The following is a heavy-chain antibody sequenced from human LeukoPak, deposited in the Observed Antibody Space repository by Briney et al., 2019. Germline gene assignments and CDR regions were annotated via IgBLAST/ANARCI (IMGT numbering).Heavy chain of an antibody. CDR1: GGFINGYY. Sequence: SETLSLTCTVSGGFINGYYWSWIRQPPGKGLEWIGYIDSSGSTNYNPSLKSRVTISIDTSKNQFSLKLSSVTAADTAVYYCATGRYYDNVWGSYRPSFDFWGQGTLATVSS. D-gene: IGHD3-16*02. CDR2: IDSSGST. J-gene: IGHJ4*02. CDR3: ATGRYYDNVWGSYRPSFDF. V-gene: IGHV4-59*08.